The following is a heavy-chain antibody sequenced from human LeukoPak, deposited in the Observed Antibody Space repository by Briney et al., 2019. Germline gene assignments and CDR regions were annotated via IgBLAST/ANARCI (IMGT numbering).Heavy chain of an antibody. CDR1: GYTFTSYG. J-gene: IGHJ4*02. CDR3: ERVLVDRTYYDFWSGYPPDFDY. CDR2: ISAYNGNT. V-gene: IGHV1-18*01. Sequence: ASVKVSCKASGYTFTSYGISWVRQAPGQGLEWMGWISAYNGNTNYAQKLQGRVTMTTDTSTSTAYMELRSLRSDDTAVYYCERVLVDRTYYDFWSGYPPDFDYWGQGTLVTVSS. D-gene: IGHD3-3*01.